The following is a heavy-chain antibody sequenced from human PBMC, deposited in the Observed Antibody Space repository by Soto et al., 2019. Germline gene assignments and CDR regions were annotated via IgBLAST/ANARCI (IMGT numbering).Heavy chain of an antibody. CDR1: GGSFSGYY. CDR2: INHSGST. Sequence: PSETLSLTCAVYGGSFSGYYWSWIRQPPGKGLEWIGEINHSGSTNYNPSLKSRVTISVDTSKNQFSLKLSSVTAADTAVYYCARGTPTNAVDTAMVYYYGMDVWGQGTTVTVSS. D-gene: IGHD5-18*01. J-gene: IGHJ6*02. CDR3: ARGTPTNAVDTAMVYYYGMDV. V-gene: IGHV4-34*01.